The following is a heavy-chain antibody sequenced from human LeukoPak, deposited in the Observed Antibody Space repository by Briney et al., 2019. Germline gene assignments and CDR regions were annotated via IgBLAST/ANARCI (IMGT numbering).Heavy chain of an antibody. CDR2: IYTSGST. V-gene: IGHV4-4*07. D-gene: IGHD2-21*01. CDR3: ARGIPSSLPTAFDI. CDR1: GGSISSYY. J-gene: IGHJ3*02. Sequence: SETLSLTCTVSGGSISSYYWNWIRQPAGKGLEWIGRIYTSGSTNYNPSLKSRVTMSVDTSKNQFSLKLSSVTAADTAVYYCARGIPSSLPTAFDIWGQGTMVTVSS.